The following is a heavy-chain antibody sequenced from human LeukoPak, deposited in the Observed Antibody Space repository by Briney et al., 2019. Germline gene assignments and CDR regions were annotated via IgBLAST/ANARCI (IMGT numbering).Heavy chain of an antibody. CDR2: ISSSGSTI. Sequence: GGSLRLSCAASGFTFSDYYMSWIRQAPGKGLEWASYISSSGSTIYYADSVKGRFTISRDNAKNSLYLQMNSLRAEDTAVYYCAGGGTMYYDILTGPLYLLRWGQGTLVTVSS. J-gene: IGHJ4*02. CDR3: AGGGTMYYDILTGPLYLLR. D-gene: IGHD3-9*01. V-gene: IGHV3-11*01. CDR1: GFTFSDYY.